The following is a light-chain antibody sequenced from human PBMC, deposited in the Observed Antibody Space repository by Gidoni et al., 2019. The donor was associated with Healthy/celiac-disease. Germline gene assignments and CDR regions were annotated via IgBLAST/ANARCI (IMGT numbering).Light chain of an antibody. J-gene: IGKJ2*04. V-gene: IGKV1-5*03. CDR3: QQYNSYLMCS. Sequence: DIQMTQSPSPLSASVGDTVTITCRASQSIGTWLAWYQQNPGKAPKLLIYKASSLETGVPSRFSGSGSGTEVTLTISSLQPDDFATYYCQQYNSYLMCSFGQGTKLEIK. CDR1: QSIGTW. CDR2: KAS.